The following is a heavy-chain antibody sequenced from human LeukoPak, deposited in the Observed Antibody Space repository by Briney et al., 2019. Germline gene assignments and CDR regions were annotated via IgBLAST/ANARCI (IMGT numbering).Heavy chain of an antibody. CDR2: ISSSSSWI. J-gene: IGHJ4*02. D-gene: IGHD3-16*01. Sequence: GGSLRLSCAASEFRFSSYSMNWVRQAPGKGLEWVSSISSSSSWIFYADSVKGRFTISRDNAKKSLFLQMNSLRAEDTAVYYCARRAGAYTHPYDYWGQGTLVTVS. V-gene: IGHV3-21*04. CDR3: ARRAGAYTHPYDY. CDR1: EFRFSSYS.